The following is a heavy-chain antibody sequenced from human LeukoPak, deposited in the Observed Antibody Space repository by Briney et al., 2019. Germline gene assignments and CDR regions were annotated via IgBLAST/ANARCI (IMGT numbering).Heavy chain of an antibody. J-gene: IGHJ3*02. CDR3: ARAAPYYYDSSGYSAFDS. CDR2: ISSTSSTI. Sequence: GGSLRLSCAASGFTFRSYSMHWVRQAPGKGLEWVSYISSTSSTIYYADSVKGRFTISRDNAKNSLYLQTNSLRDEDTAVYYCARAAPYYYDSSGYSAFDSWGQGTMVTVSA. CDR1: GFTFRSYS. V-gene: IGHV3-48*02. D-gene: IGHD3-22*01.